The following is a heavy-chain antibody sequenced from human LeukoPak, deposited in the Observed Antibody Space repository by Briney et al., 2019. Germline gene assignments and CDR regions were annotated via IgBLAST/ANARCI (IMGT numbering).Heavy chain of an antibody. CDR1: GFTFSDYW. J-gene: IGHJ4*02. D-gene: IGHD6-13*01. Sequence: GGSLRLSCAASGFTFSDYWMSWMRQAPGKGLEWVANIKYDGDEEYYVDSVKGRYTISRDNAKNSLYLQLNSLRVEDTAVYYCKSGGAAPGSFDNWGQGTLVTVSS. V-gene: IGHV3-7*01. CDR2: IKYDGDEE. CDR3: KSGGAAPGSFDN.